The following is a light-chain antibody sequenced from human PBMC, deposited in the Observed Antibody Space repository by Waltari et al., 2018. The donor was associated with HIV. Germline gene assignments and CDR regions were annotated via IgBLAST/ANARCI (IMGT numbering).Light chain of an antibody. CDR1: QGIGKD. J-gene: IGKJ2*01. CDR3: LHDYIFPYT. Sequence: AIQMTQSPSSLSASIGDRVTITCRASQGIGKDLSWYQQKPGKDPNLLIYAASILQSGVSSRFSGAGSATDFTLTISNLQPEDFATYFCLHDYIFPYTFGPGTKLEI. CDR2: AAS. V-gene: IGKV1-6*02.